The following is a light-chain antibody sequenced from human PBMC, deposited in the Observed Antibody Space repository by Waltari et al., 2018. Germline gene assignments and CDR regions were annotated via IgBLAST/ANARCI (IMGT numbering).Light chain of an antibody. CDR3: CSYARYSTPSWI. Sequence: QSALTQPASVSGSPGQSITISCTGTSSDVGASDFVSWYQRCPGKGPKLLISQVNKWPSGVSTRFSGSKSGNTASLTISGLQAEDEADYFCCSYARYSTPSWIFGGGTKLTVL. V-gene: IGLV2-23*02. CDR2: QVN. CDR1: SSDVGASDF. J-gene: IGLJ2*01.